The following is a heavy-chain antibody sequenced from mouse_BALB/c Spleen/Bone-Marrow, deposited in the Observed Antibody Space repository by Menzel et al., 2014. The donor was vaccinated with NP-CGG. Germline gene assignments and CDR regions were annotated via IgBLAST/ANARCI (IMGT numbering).Heavy chain of an antibody. CDR1: GYTFTNYW. D-gene: IGHD2-10*02. V-gene: IGHV1-63*02. Sequence: QVQLQQSGAELVRPGTSVKISCKASGYTFTNYWLSWVKQRPGHGLEWIGDIYPGGGYTNFIERFKGKVTLTADTSSSTAYMQLSSLTSEDSAVYFCAREEYGNYDRFIDYWGQGTTLTVSS. J-gene: IGHJ2*01. CDR2: IYPGGGYT. CDR3: AREEYGNYDRFIDY.